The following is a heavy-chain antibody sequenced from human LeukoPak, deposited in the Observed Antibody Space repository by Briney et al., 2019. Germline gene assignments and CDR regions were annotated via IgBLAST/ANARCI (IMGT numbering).Heavy chain of an antibody. CDR1: GFTFSSYW. CDR3: ARDTGGGYSCYDC. CDR2: IKQDEREK. J-gene: IGHJ4*02. V-gene: IGHV3-7*01. D-gene: IGHD5-18*01. Sequence: GGSLRLSCAASGFTFSSYWITWIRPAPRKGLAWVANIKQDEREKYYVDSVKGRFPTSRDNAKNSLYLQMNSLRAEDTAVYYCARDTGGGYSCYDCWGQGTLVTVSS.